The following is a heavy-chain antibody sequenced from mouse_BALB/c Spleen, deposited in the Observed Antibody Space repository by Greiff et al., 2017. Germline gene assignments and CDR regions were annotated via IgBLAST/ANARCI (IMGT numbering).Heavy chain of an antibody. CDR2: INPSTGYT. CDR1: GYTFTSYW. CDR3: ARFMVTREVDAMDY. D-gene: IGHD2-2*01. J-gene: IGHJ4*01. Sequence: QVQLQQSGAELAKPGASVKMSCKASGYTFTSYWMHWVKQRPGQGLEWIGYINPSTGYTEYNQKFKDKATLTADKSSSTAYMQLSSLTSEDSAVYYCARFMVTREVDAMDYWGQGTSVTVSS. V-gene: IGHV1-7*01.